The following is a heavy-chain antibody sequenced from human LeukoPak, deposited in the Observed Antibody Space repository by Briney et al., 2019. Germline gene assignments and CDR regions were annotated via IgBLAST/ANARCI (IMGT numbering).Heavy chain of an antibody. V-gene: IGHV1-69*05. Sequence: SVKVSCKASGGTFSSYAISWVRQAPGQGLEWMGRIIPIFGTANYAQRFQGRVTITTDESTSTAYMELSSLRSEDTAVYYCARDPAPAGLRFWSGYYTAHFVYWGQGTLVTVSS. CDR3: ARDPAPAGLRFWSGYYTAHFVY. J-gene: IGHJ4*02. CDR1: GGTFSSYA. CDR2: IIPIFGTA. D-gene: IGHD3-3*01.